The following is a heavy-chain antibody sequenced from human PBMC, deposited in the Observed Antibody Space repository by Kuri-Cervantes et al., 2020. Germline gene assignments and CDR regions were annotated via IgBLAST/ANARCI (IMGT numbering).Heavy chain of an antibody. CDR1: TGSLSGYY. CDR2: INHSGST. D-gene: IGHD4/OR15-4a*01. V-gene: IGHV4-34*01. J-gene: IGHJ4*03. CDR3: ARSAHMGLKI. Sequence: AETLSLTCAVYTGSLSGYYWSWIRQSPGKGLEWIGEINHSGSTNYNQSLKSRVTISVDRSKNQFSLKLRSVTAADTAVYYCARSAHMGLKIWGQGTLVTVSS.